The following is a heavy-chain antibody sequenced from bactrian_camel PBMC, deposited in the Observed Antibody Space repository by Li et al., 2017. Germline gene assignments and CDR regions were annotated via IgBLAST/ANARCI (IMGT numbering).Heavy chain of an antibody. V-gene: IGHV3S40*01. CDR1: GFTFGSYA. CDR2: INSDVAST. CDR3: AASGGSWDFAY. Sequence: VQLVESGGGLVQPGGSLRLSCAASGFTFGSYAMSWVRQAPGKGLEWVSAINSDVASTFYADSVKGRFTISQDNAKNTAYLQMNSLKPEDTAMYYCAASGGSWDFAYWGQGTQVTVSS. J-gene: IGHJ6*01. D-gene: IGHD6*01.